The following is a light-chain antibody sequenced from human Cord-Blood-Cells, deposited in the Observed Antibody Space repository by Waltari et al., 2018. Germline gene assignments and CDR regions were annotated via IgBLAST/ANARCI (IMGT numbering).Light chain of an antibody. CDR2: AAS. Sequence: QMTQSPSSLSASVGDRATITCRASQSISSYLNWYQQKPGKAPKLLIYAASSLQSGVPSRFSGSGSGTDFTLTISSLQPEDFATYYCQQSYSTPLTFGGGTKVEIK. J-gene: IGKJ4*01. V-gene: IGKV1-39*01. CDR3: QQSYSTPLT. CDR1: QSISSY.